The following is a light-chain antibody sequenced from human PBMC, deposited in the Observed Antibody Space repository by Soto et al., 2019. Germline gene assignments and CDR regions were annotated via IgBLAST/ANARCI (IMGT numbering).Light chain of an antibody. CDR2: GAS. V-gene: IGKV1-33*01. J-gene: IGKJ3*01. CDR1: QDIRTS. Sequence: DIQMTQSPSSLSASVGARISITCQARQDIRTSLSWFQQKPGRAPKLLIYGASKLETGVLSRFSGGGSGTDFSCTTSCLQPEVIATYYCQQYDNLPPFTFGPGTKVDIK. CDR3: QQYDNLPPFT.